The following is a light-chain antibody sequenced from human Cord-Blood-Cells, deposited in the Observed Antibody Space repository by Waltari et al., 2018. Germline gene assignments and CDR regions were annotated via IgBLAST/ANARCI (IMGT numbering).Light chain of an antibody. V-gene: IGLV1-40*01. CDR1: SSNIGAGSH. CDR2: GNS. Sequence: QSVLTQPPSVAGAPGQRVTISCTGSSSNIGAGSHVRWYQQLPGTAPKRLIYGNSNRPSGVPDRFSGSKSGTSASLAITGLQAEDEADYYCQSYDSSLSGYVFGTGTKVTVL. J-gene: IGLJ1*01. CDR3: QSYDSSLSGYV.